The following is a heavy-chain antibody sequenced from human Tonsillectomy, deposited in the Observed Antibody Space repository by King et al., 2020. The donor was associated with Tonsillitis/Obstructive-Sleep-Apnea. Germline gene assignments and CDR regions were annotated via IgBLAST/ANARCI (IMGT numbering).Heavy chain of an antibody. J-gene: IGHJ4*02. Sequence: LVESGGGLVKPGRSLRLSCSASGFTFGDHALSWFRQAPGKGLEWVGFIRSKAYGGTTEYAASGKGRFTISRDDSKSIAYLQMDSLKTEDTAVYYCTRGLYRGRYLFDYWGQGTLVTVSS. CDR2: IRSKAYGGTT. CDR1: GFTFGDHA. V-gene: IGHV3-49*05. D-gene: IGHD1-26*01. CDR3: TRGLYRGRYLFDY.